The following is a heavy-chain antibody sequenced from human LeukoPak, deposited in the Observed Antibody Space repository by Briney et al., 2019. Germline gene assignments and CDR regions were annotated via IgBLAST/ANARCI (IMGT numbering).Heavy chain of an antibody. CDR3: AREYCSGGSCYNDAFDI. D-gene: IGHD2-15*01. V-gene: IGHV3-21*01. CDR2: ISTSSSYI. Sequence: PGGSLSLSCAASGFTFSSYEMNWVRQAPGKGLEWVSSISTSSSYIYYADSVKGRFTISRDNAKNSLYLQMNSLRAEDTAVYYCAREYCSGGSCYNDAFDIWGQGTMVTVSS. CDR1: GFTFSSYE. J-gene: IGHJ3*02.